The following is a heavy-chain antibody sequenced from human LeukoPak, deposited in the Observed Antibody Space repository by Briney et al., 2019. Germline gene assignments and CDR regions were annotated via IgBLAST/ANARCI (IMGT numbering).Heavy chain of an antibody. CDR1: GFTFSSYE. Sequence: PGGSLRLSCAASGFTFSSYEMNWVRQAPGKGLEWVSAISGSGGSTYYADSVKGRFTISRDNSKNTLYLQMNSLRAEDTAVYYCAKRAAGFDAFDIWGQGTMVTVSS. CDR2: ISGSGGST. CDR3: AKRAAGFDAFDI. J-gene: IGHJ3*02. V-gene: IGHV3-23*01. D-gene: IGHD6-13*01.